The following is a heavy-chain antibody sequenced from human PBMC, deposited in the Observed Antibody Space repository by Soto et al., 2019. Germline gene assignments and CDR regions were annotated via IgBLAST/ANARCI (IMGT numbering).Heavy chain of an antibody. D-gene: IGHD3-16*01. V-gene: IGHV1-46*03. CDR3: TRDRGTSMNTKLFDF. Sequence: QVQLVQSGAEVKKPGASIKVSCKASGYTFTSYYLHWVRQAPGQGLEWMGIINPSGGGTSYAQKFQSSVTMTIDSSTSTVYMELSSLISDDTAVYYCTRDRGTSMNTKLFDFWGQGTLVTVS. J-gene: IGHJ4*02. CDR1: GYTFTSYY. CDR2: INPSGGGT.